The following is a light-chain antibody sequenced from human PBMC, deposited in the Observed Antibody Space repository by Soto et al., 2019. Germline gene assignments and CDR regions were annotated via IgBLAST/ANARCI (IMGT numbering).Light chain of an antibody. J-gene: IGKJ1*01. CDR2: FAS. CDR3: QQRSAWPWT. CDR1: HSVGSL. V-gene: IGKV3-11*01. Sequence: EIVLTQSPATLSLSPGDRATLSCRASHSVGSLFAWYQQKPGQAPRLLIYFASNRATGIPPRFSGSGSGTDFTLTIDSLEPEDFAVFYCQQRSAWPWTFGQGTRVEIK.